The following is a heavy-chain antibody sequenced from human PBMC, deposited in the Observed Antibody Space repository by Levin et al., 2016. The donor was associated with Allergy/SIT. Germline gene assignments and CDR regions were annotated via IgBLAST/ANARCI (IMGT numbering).Heavy chain of an antibody. Sequence: GESLKISCAASGFIFSNYAMNWVRQAPGKGLEWVSAISGSGGSTNYADSVKGRFTISRDNSKNTVHLQMTSLRADDTALYYCAKEPAGAITFYFDNWGQGTLVTVSS. J-gene: IGHJ4*02. D-gene: IGHD1-26*01. CDR1: GFIFSNYA. CDR3: AKEPAGAITFYFDN. V-gene: IGHV3-23*01. CDR2: ISGSGGST.